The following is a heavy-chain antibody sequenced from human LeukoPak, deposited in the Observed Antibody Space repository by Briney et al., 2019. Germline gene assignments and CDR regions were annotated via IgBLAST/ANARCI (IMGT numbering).Heavy chain of an antibody. V-gene: IGHV3-30*02. Sequence: PGGSLRLSCAASGFTFSSYGMHWVRQAPGKGLEWVAFIRYDRSNKYYADSVKGRFTISRDNSKNTLYLQMNSLRAEDTAVYYCAKAGRGYSSVYYYMDVWGKGTTVTVSS. CDR3: AKAGRGYSSVYYYMDV. D-gene: IGHD5-18*01. CDR1: GFTFSSYG. CDR2: IRYDRSNK. J-gene: IGHJ6*03.